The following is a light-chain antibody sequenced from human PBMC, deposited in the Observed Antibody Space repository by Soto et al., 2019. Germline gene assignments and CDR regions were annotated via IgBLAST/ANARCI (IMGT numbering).Light chain of an antibody. CDR1: NSDVGSYNL. J-gene: IGLJ1*01. V-gene: IGLV2-23*02. Sequence: QSVLTQPASVSGSPRQSITISCTGTNSDVGSYNLVSWFQQHPGKAPKLVIYEVTKRPSGVSDRFSGSKSGNTASLTISGLQAEDEADYYYCSYAGDSVYVFGTGTKATVL. CDR3: CSYAGDSVYV. CDR2: EVT.